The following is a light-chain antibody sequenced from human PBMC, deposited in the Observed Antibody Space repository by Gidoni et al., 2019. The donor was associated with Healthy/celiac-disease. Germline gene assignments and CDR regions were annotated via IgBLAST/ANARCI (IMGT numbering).Light chain of an antibody. V-gene: IGKV1-39*01. CDR3: QQSYSTPPG. CDR2: AAS. J-gene: IGKJ4*01. CDR1: QSISSY. Sequence: DIQMAQSPSSLSASVGDIVTITCRASQSISSYLTWYQQKPGKAPTLLIYAASSLQSGVPSRFSGSGSGTDFTLTISSLQPEDFATYYCQQSYSTPPGFGGGTRVEIK.